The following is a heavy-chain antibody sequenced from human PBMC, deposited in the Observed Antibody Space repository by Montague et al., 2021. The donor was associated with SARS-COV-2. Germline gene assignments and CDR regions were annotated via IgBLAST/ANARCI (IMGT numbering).Heavy chain of an antibody. Sequence: SETLSLTCTVSSGSISSGSYYWSWIRQPAGKGLEWIGYIYYSGSTNYNPSLKSRVTISIDTSKNQFSLELSSVTAADMAVYYCASPGGYCTGGSCYYVYWGQGTLVTVSS. J-gene: IGHJ4*02. D-gene: IGHD2-15*01. CDR3: ASPGGYCTGGSCYYVY. V-gene: IGHV4-61*10. CDR1: SGSISSGSYY. CDR2: IYYSGST.